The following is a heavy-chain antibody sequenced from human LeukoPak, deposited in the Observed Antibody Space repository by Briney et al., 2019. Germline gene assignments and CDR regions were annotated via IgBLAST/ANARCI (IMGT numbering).Heavy chain of an antibody. V-gene: IGHV3-74*01. CDR3: VRDNAYTFDY. CDR1: GFSFSSSW. J-gene: IGHJ4*01. D-gene: IGHD5-24*01. Sequence: PTGGSLRLSCEASGFSFSSSWMHWVRQAPGKGLVWVSRINKDGRTINYADSVKGRFTISRDNAKSTLSLQMNSLRAEDTAIYYCVRDNAYTFDYWGQGTLVTVSS. CDR2: INKDGRTI.